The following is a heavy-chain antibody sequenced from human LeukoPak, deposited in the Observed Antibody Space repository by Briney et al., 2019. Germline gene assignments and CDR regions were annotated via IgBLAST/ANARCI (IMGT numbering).Heavy chain of an antibody. V-gene: IGHV1-2*02. CDR3: APTDVDYFDY. CDR1: GYTFTGYP. J-gene: IGHJ4*02. CDR2: INLNSGGT. Sequence: GASVKVSCKASGYTFTGYPVHWVRQAPGQGLEWMGWINLNSGGTKYAQQFQGRVTMTRDTSISTAYMELSRLRSDDTAVYYCAPTDVDYFDYWGQGTLVTVSS.